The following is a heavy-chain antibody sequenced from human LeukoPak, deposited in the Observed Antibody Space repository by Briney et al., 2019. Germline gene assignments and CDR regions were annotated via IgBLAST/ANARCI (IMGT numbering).Heavy chain of an antibody. J-gene: IGHJ3*02. CDR1: GYNFSSYG. Sequence: ASVKVSCKASGYNFSSYGISWVRQAPGQGLEWIAWINPYNGDTNYVQTLQGRLTITRDTSTSTAYLDLRSLRSDDTAVYYCAKHFTGYPSDAIDIWGQGTMVTVPS. CDR2: INPYNGDT. CDR3: AKHFTGYPSDAIDI. V-gene: IGHV1-18*01. D-gene: IGHD3-9*01.